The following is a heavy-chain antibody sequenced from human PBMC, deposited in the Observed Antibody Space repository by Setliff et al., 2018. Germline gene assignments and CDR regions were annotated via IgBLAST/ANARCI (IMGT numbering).Heavy chain of an antibody. J-gene: IGHJ4*02. CDR1: GDTFSTYA. CDR2: IIPLLETA. CDR3: SRLVRYCTTTTCQSVPGAEV. V-gene: IGHV1-69*05. D-gene: IGHD2-8*01. Sequence: SVKVSCKASGDTFSTYALSWVRQAPGQGLEWMGGIIPLLETANYAQKFQGRVTMTTDTSTSTAYMELRSLRSDDTAVYYCSRLVRYCTTTTCQSVPGAEVWGQGTLVTVSS.